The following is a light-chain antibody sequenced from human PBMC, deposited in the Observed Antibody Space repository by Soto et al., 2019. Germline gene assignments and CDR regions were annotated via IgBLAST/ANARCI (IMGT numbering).Light chain of an antibody. CDR2: ELI. V-gene: IGLV2-14*01. CDR1: SSDVGGYNY. CDR3: NSYTSKSTGV. Sequence: QSALTQPASVSGSPGQSITISCTGTSSDVGGYNYVSWYQQHPGKAPKLIIYELINRPSGVSNRFSGSKSGNTASLTISGLQAEYEADYYCNSYTSKSTGVFGPGTKLTVL. J-gene: IGLJ1*01.